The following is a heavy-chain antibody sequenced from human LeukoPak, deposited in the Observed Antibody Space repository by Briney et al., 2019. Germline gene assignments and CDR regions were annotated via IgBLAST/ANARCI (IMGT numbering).Heavy chain of an antibody. D-gene: IGHD3-16*01. Sequence: GGSLRLSCAASGFTFSSYEMNWVRQAPGKGLEWVSYISSSGSTIYYADSVKGRFTISRDNAKNSLYLQMNSLRAEDTAVYYCAREGVRDYYYYMDVWGKGTTVTISS. J-gene: IGHJ6*03. CDR1: GFTFSSYE. CDR2: ISSSGSTI. V-gene: IGHV3-48*03. CDR3: AREGVRDYYYYMDV.